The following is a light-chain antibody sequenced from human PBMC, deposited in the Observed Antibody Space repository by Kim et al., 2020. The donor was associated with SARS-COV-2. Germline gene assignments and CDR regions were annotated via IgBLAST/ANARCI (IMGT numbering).Light chain of an antibody. Sequence: EIVMTQSPATLSVSPGERATLSCAASQSVDSNLAWYQQKPGQAPTLLIYGASSRATGVPARFSGSGSGTEFTLTISSLQSEDFALYYCQQYNKWPPSTFGQGTRREIK. CDR1: QSVDSN. J-gene: IGKJ5*01. CDR2: GAS. CDR3: QQYNKWPPST. V-gene: IGKV3-15*01.